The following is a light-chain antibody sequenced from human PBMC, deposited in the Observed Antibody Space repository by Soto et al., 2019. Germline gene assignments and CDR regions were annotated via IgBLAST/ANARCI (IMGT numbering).Light chain of an antibody. CDR2: AVT. V-gene: IGLV2-14*01. J-gene: IGLJ3*02. CDR3: SSYTSSSTLV. CDR1: SSDVGAYNY. Sequence: QSALTQPASVSGSPGQSITISYAGASSDVGAYNYVSWYQHHPGEAPKLMIYAVTNRPSGVSNRFSGSKSGNTASLTISGLQAEDEADYYCSSYTSSSTLVFGGGTKLTVL.